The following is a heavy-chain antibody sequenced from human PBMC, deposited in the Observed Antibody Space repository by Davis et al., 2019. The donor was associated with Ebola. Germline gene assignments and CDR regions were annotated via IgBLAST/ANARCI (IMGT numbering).Heavy chain of an antibody. CDR2: TGTTGDT. Sequence: GGSLRLSCAASGFTFSRSDMNWVRQATGRGLEWVSATGTTGDTYYPGSVRGRFTVSRDDSKSTLYLQMNSLRAEDTAVYYCAKVGLDPDLGDLNSMFGVVINDHYYYYYMDVWGKGTTVTVSS. D-gene: IGHD3-3*01. CDR3: AKVGLDPDLGDLNSMFGVVINDHYYYYYMDV. J-gene: IGHJ6*03. CDR1: GFTFSRSD. V-gene: IGHV3-13*01.